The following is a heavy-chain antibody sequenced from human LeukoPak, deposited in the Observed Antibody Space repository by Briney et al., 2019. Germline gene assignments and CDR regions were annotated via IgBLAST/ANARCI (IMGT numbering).Heavy chain of an antibody. CDR2: IYYSGST. CDR1: GGSISSYY. CDR3: ARERVVIGAFDI. J-gene: IGHJ3*02. V-gene: IGHV4-59*01. D-gene: IGHD3-22*01. Sequence: PSETLSLTCTVSGGSISSYYWSWIRQPPGKGLEWIGYIYYSGSTNYNPSLKSRVTISVDTSKNQFSLKLSSVTAADTAVYYCARERVVIGAFDIWGQGTIGTVSS.